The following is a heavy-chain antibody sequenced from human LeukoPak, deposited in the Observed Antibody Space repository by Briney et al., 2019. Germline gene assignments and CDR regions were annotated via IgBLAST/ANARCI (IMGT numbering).Heavy chain of an antibody. CDR1: GFTFNTSN. V-gene: IGHV3-48*02. CDR3: ARVETPTFYDAFDL. Sequence: RTGGSLRLSCAASGFTFNTSNMNWVSQAPGKGLEWISYISSSGRTIYYADSVKGRFTISRDNAKDSLFLQMNSLRDEDTAVYYCARVETPTFYDAFDLWGQGTMVTVSS. CDR2: ISSSGRTI. D-gene: IGHD2/OR15-2a*01. J-gene: IGHJ3*01.